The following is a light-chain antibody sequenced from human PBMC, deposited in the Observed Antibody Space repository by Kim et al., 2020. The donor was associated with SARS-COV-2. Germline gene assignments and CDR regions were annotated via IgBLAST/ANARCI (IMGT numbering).Light chain of an antibody. CDR2: GAS. V-gene: IGKV3-15*01. CDR3: QQYNNWPPVT. Sequence: AAEQRATLSCKATQSVSSNSAWYHQTPGQAPRLLIYGASTRATGIPARFSGSGSGTDFTLTFSSLQSEDFAVYYCQQYNNWPPVTFGQGTKLEI. J-gene: IGKJ2*01. CDR1: QSVSSN.